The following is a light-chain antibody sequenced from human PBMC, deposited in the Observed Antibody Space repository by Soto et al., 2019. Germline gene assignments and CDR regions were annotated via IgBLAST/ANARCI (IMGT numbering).Light chain of an antibody. Sequence: EIVLTQSPGTLSLSPGERATLSCRASQTISNTFLAWYQQRPGQAPRLLIYGASGRAAGIPDRFSGSGSGTYFTLSISRLEHEDFAVYYCQQYGVSPTFGGGTKVEIK. CDR1: QTISNTF. CDR2: GAS. J-gene: IGKJ4*01. V-gene: IGKV3-20*01. CDR3: QQYGVSPT.